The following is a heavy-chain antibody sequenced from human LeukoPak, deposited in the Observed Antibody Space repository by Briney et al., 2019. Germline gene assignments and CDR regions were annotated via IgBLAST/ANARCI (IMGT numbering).Heavy chain of an antibody. V-gene: IGHV4-34*01. J-gene: IGHJ3*02. D-gene: IGHD5-18*01. CDR3: ARKRGYSYGYAFDI. CDR1: GGSFSGYY. Sequence: SETLSLTCAVYGGSFSGYYWSWTRQPPGKGLEWIGEINHSGSTNYNPSLKSRVTISVDTSKNQFSLKLSSVTAADTAVYYCARKRGYSYGYAFDIWGQGTMVTVSS. CDR2: INHSGST.